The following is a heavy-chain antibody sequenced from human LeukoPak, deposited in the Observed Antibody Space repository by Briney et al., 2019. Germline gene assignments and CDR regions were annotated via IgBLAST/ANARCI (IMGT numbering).Heavy chain of an antibody. CDR2: INPSGGST. J-gene: IGHJ3*02. Sequence: GASVKVSCKASGYTFTSYYMHWVRQAPGQGLEWMGIINPSGGSTSYAQKFQGRVTMTTDTSTSTAYMELRSLRSDDTAVYYCARDKHDILTGYYRDAFDIWGQGTMVTVSS. D-gene: IGHD3-9*01. CDR3: ARDKHDILTGYYRDAFDI. V-gene: IGHV1-46*01. CDR1: GYTFTSYY.